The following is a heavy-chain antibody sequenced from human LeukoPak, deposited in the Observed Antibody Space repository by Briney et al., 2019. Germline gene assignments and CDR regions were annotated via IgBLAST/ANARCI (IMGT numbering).Heavy chain of an antibody. CDR1: GFTFSDYY. CDR2: ISSSGSTI. Sequence: LRLSCAASGFTFSDYYMSWIRQAPGKGLEWVSYISSSGSTIYYADPVKGRFTISRDNAKNSLYLQMNSLRAEDTAVYYCARVYWYCSSTSCYEGSSDYWGQGTLVTVSS. J-gene: IGHJ4*02. V-gene: IGHV3-11*04. D-gene: IGHD2-2*01. CDR3: ARVYWYCSSTSCYEGSSDY.